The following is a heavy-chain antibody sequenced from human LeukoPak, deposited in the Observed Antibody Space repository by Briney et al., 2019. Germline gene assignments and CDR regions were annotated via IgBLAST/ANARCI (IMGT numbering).Heavy chain of an antibody. J-gene: IGHJ6*02. D-gene: IGHD4-23*01. CDR3: ARGPTVVTQGDGMDV. Sequence: SETLSLTCAVSGGSTSSSNWWSWVRQPPGKGLEWIGEIYHSGSTNYNPSLKSRVTISVDKSKNQFSLKLSSVTAADTAVYYCARGPTVVTQGDGMDVWGQGTTVTVSS. CDR1: GGSTSSSNW. CDR2: IYHSGST. V-gene: IGHV4-4*02.